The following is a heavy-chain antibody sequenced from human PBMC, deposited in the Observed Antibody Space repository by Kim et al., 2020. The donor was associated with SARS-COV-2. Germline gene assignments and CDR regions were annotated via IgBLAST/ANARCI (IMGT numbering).Heavy chain of an antibody. Sequence: GGSLRLSCAASGFTFSSYAMYWVRQAPGKGLEWVSGINTSGGTTYYTDSVKGRFTISRDNSKNTLFLQMNSLRAEDTAVYYCAKLTGASNIDDFWGQGTL. CDR2: INTSGGTT. CDR3: AKLTGASNIDDF. J-gene: IGHJ4*02. V-gene: IGHV3-23*01. CDR1: GFTFSSYA.